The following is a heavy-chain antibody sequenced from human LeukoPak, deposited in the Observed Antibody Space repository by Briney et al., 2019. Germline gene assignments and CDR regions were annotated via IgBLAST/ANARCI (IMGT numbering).Heavy chain of an antibody. V-gene: IGHV4-59*08. CDR2: IYYSGST. CDR3: ARHYYGSGSTLDS. D-gene: IGHD3-10*01. Sequence: WETLSLTCTVSGGSMSSYYWSWIRQPPGKGLEWIGYIYYSGSTNYNPSLKSRVTISVDTSKNQFSLKLSSVTAADTAVYYCARHYYGSGSTLDSWGQGTLVTVSS. CDR1: GGSMSSYY. J-gene: IGHJ4*02.